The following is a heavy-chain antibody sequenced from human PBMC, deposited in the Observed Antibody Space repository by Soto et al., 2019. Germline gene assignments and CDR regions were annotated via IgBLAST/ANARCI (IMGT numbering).Heavy chain of an antibody. J-gene: IGHJ4*02. CDR1: GFTFSSYS. Sequence: GGSLRLSCAASGFTFSSYSMNWVRQAPGKGLEWVSYISSSSSTIYYADSVKGRFTISRDNAKNSLYLQMNSLRAEDTAVYYCAREAGGTIFGVVLDYWGQGTLVTVSS. V-gene: IGHV3-48*01. CDR3: AREAGGTIFGVVLDY. D-gene: IGHD3-3*01. CDR2: ISSSSSTI.